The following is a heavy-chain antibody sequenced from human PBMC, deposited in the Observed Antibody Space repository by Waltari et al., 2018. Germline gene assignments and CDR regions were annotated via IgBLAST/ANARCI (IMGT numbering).Heavy chain of an antibody. D-gene: IGHD2-15*01. CDR3: ARGLVVAAPDY. Sequence: QVQLVESGGGVVQPGRSLRLSCAASGFTFSSYAMHWVRQAPGKGLEGVAVISYDGSNKYYADSVKGRFTISRDNSKNTLYLQMNSLRAEDTAVYYCARGLVVAAPDYWGQGTLVTVSS. CDR2: ISYDGSNK. J-gene: IGHJ4*02. CDR1: GFTFSSYA. V-gene: IGHV3-30-3*01.